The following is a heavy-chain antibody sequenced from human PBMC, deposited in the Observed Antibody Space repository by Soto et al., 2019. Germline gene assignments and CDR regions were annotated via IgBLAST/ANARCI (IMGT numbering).Heavy chain of an antibody. D-gene: IGHD4-17*01. V-gene: IGHV4-39*02. J-gene: IGHJ5*02. Sequence: SETLSLTCTVSGGSISSSSYYWGWIRQPPGKGLEWIGSIYYSGSTYYNPSLKSRVTISVDTSKNQFSLKLSSVTAADTAVYYCAREGDYGDYGAPIRPSRNNNWFDPWGQGTLVTVSS. CDR1: GGSISSSSYY. CDR3: AREGDYGDYGAPIRPSRNNNWFDP. CDR2: IYYSGST.